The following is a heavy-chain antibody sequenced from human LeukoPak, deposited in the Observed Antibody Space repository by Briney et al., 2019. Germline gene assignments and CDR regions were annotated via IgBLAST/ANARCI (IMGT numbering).Heavy chain of an antibody. D-gene: IGHD6-19*01. CDR2: INHSGST. V-gene: IGHV4-34*01. CDR3: ARHSGWGYPYYYYYMDV. CDR1: GGSFSGYY. Sequence: SETLSLTCAVSGGSFSGYYWSWIRQPPGKGLEGVGEINHSGSTNYNPSLKSRITISVDTSKNQFSLKLSSVTAADTAVYYCARHSGWGYPYYYYYMDVWGKGNTVTISS. J-gene: IGHJ6*03.